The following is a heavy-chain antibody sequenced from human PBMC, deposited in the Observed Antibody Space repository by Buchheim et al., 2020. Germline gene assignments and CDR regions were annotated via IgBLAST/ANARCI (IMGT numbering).Heavy chain of an antibody. CDR3: AREKKPRRYSYGLIATFDY. D-gene: IGHD5-18*01. CDR1: GFTFSSYW. Sequence: EVQLVESGGGLVQPGGSLRLSCAASGFTFSSYWMSWVRQAPGKGLEWVANIKQDGSEKYYVDSVKGRFTISRDNVKNSLYLKRNNLRAEDTAVYYWAREKKPRRYSYGLIATFDYWGQGTL. J-gene: IGHJ4*02. CDR2: IKQDGSEK. V-gene: IGHV3-7*01.